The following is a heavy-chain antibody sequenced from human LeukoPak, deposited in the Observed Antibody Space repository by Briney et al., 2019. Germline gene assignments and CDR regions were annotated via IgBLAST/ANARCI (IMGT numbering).Heavy chain of an antibody. CDR1: GFTFSNYA. D-gene: IGHD3-9*01. CDR3: AKWGDYDILTGYYDSDY. V-gene: IGHV3-23*01. Sequence: GASLRLSCAASGFTFSNYAMSWVRQAPGKGLEWVSAIVGSGGSTYYADSVKGRSTISRDNPKNTLYLQMNSLRAEDTAVYYCAKWGDYDILTGYYDSDYWGQGTLVTVSS. CDR2: IVGSGGST. J-gene: IGHJ4*02.